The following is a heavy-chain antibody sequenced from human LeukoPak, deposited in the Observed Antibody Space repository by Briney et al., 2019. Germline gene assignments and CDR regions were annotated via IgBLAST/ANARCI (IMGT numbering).Heavy chain of an antibody. CDR3: ASGVDIVAKY. J-gene: IGHJ4*02. V-gene: IGHV1-69*13. CDR1: GYTFTDYY. Sequence: GPSVRVSCKVSGYTFTDYYMHWVQQAPGKGLEWMGGIIPILGTANYAQKFQGRVTITADESTSTAYMELSSLRSEDTAVYYCASGVDIVAKYWGQGTLVTVSS. D-gene: IGHD5-12*01. CDR2: IIPILGTA.